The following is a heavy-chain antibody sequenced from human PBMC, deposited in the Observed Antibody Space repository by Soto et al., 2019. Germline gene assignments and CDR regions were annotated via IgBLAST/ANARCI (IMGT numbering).Heavy chain of an antibody. Sequence: GASVKVSCKASGYTFTSYYMHWVRQAPGQGLEWMGIINPSGGSTSYAQKFQGRVTMTRDTSTSTVYMELSSLRSEDTAVYYCARAGGCSSTSCYVPNDYYDMDVWGKGTTVTVSS. CDR2: INPSGGST. CDR1: GYTFTSYY. D-gene: IGHD2-2*01. J-gene: IGHJ6*03. CDR3: ARAGGCSSTSCYVPNDYYDMDV. V-gene: IGHV1-46*03.